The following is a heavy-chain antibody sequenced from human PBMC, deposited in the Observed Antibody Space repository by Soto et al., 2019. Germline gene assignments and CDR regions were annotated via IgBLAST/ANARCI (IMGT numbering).Heavy chain of an antibody. CDR3: ARDRGGYGVFDY. CDR2: IYHSGGT. D-gene: IGHD5-12*01. J-gene: IGHJ4*02. Sequence: CLTCSVSAGSISSDGFYWNWIRQPPGKGLEWIGYIYHSGGTYSSPSLRSRVTISVDTSKNQFTLKLSSVTAADTAVYYCARDRGGYGVFDYWGQGTLVTVSS. CDR1: AGSISSDGFY. V-gene: IGHV4-31*03.